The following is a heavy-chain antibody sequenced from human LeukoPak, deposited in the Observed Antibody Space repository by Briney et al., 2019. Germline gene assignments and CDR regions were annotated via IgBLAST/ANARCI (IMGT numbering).Heavy chain of an antibody. CDR1: GGSFSGYY. CDR3: ARVPKYYDFWSGSNYMDV. Sequence: PSETLSLTCAVYGGSFSGYYWSWIRQPPGKGLEWIGEINHSGSTNYNPSLKSRVTISVDTSKNQFSLKLSSVTAADTAVYYCARVPKYYDFWSGSNYMDVWGKGTTVTVSS. CDR2: INHSGST. D-gene: IGHD3-3*01. J-gene: IGHJ6*03. V-gene: IGHV4-34*01.